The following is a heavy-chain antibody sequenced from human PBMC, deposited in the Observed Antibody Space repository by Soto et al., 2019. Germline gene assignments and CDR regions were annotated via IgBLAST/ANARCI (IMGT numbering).Heavy chain of an antibody. CDR3: ARHSGGWLYYFDY. D-gene: IGHD2-15*01. CDR2: IYYSGRT. CDR1: GGSMSSSSYY. J-gene: IGHJ4*02. V-gene: IGHV4-39*01. Sequence: SETLSLTCTVSGGSMSSSSYYWGWIRQPPGEGLEWIGSIYYSGRTYYNPSLTGRLTLSVDTSKNQISLRLSSVTAADTAVYFCARHSGGWLYYFDYWGQGTLVTVSS.